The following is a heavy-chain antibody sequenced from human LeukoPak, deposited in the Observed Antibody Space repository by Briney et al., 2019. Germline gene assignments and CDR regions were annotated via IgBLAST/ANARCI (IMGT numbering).Heavy chain of an antibody. CDR2: ISAYNGNT. CDR3: ARPLYYDSTGYHQYYFDH. D-gene: IGHD3-22*01. J-gene: IGHJ4*02. V-gene: IGHV1-18*01. Sequence: ASVKVSCKASGYTFTSYGISWVRQAPGQGLEGMGWISAYNGNTNYAQNLQGRVTMTTETSTSTAYMDLRSLRSDDTAVYYCARPLYYDSTGYHQYYFDHWGQGTLVTVSS. CDR1: GYTFTSYG.